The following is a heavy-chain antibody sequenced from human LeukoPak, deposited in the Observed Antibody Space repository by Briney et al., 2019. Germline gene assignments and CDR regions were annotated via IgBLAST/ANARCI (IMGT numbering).Heavy chain of an antibody. Sequence: SETLSLTCTVSGGSMSSYYWNWIRQPPGKGLEWIGYIYYSGSTNYNPSLKSRVTISVDTSKNQFSLKLSSVTAADTAVYYCARGDVVATVGWFDPWGQGTLVTV. CDR1: GGSMSSYY. V-gene: IGHV4-59*01. D-gene: IGHD5-12*01. CDR2: IYYSGST. CDR3: ARGDVVATVGWFDP. J-gene: IGHJ5*02.